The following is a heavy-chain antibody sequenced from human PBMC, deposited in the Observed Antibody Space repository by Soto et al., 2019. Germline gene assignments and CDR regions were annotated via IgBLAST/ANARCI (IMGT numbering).Heavy chain of an antibody. Sequence: QVQLQESGPGLVKPSQTLSLTCTVSGGSISSGGYYWSWIRQHPGKALECIGYLYYSGSTYYNPSLKSRVTISVDTSKTQFSLKLSSVTAADTAVYYCARERPPFDDFWSGYLDVWGKETTVTVSS. CDR1: GGSISSGGYY. CDR2: LYYSGST. V-gene: IGHV4-31*03. J-gene: IGHJ6*04. CDR3: ARERPPFDDFWSGYLDV. D-gene: IGHD3-3*01.